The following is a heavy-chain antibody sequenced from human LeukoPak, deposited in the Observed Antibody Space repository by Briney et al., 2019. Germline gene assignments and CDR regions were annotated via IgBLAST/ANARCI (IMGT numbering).Heavy chain of an antibody. CDR1: GYTFTSYY. D-gene: IGHD1-14*01. Sequence: ASVKVSCKASGYTFTSYYVHWVRQAPGQGLEWMGIINPSGGSTTYAQKFQGRVTMTRGTSTSTVYMELSSLRSEDTAVYYCARETGMTPPNYYYYGMDVWGQGTTVTVSS. CDR2: INPSGGST. J-gene: IGHJ6*02. CDR3: ARETGMTPPNYYYYGMDV. V-gene: IGHV1-46*01.